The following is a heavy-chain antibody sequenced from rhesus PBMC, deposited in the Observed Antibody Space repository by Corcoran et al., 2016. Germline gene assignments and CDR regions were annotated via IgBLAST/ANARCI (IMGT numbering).Heavy chain of an antibody. J-gene: IGHJ1*01. CDR1: GGSISDSYR. D-gene: IGHD6-13*01. V-gene: IGHV4S10*01. Sequence: QVQLQESGPGVVKPSETLSLTCAVSGGSISDSYRWSWIRQPPGKGLEWIGYIYGSSTNTNYNPSLKSRVTISKDTSKNQFSLKLSSVTAADTALYYCARSYSSWSGLYFEFWGQGALVTVSS. CDR2: IYGSSTNT. CDR3: ARSYSSWSGLYFEF.